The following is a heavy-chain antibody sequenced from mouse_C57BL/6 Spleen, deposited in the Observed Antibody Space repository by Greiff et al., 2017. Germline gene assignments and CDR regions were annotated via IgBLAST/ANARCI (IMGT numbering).Heavy chain of an antibody. CDR3: ARDWDGDWYFDV. CDR1: GFTFSDYY. Sequence: EVKLMESEGGLVQPGSSMKLSCTASGFTFSDYYMAWVRQVPEKGLEWVANINYDGSSTYYLDSLKSRFIISRDNAKNILYLQMSSLKSEDTATYYCARDWDGDWYFDVWGTGTTVTVSS. D-gene: IGHD4-1*01. V-gene: IGHV5-16*01. CDR2: INYDGSST. J-gene: IGHJ1*03.